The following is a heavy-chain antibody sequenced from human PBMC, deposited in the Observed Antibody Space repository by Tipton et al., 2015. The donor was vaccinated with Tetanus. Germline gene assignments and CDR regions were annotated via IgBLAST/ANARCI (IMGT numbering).Heavy chain of an antibody. J-gene: IGHJ4*02. CDR1: GGSISSDAHY. CDR2: ISNNGNT. D-gene: IGHD3-22*01. Sequence: TLSLTCTVSGGSISSDAHYWSWIRQAPGKGLEWLGYISNNGNTNYNPSLMSRVTLSLDTARGQFSLKLTSVTAADAAVYFCARDRRDFAYDSRGFYSPLYYFDNWGQGLRVTVSS. V-gene: IGHV4-30-4*01. CDR3: ARDRRDFAYDSRGFYSPLYYFDN.